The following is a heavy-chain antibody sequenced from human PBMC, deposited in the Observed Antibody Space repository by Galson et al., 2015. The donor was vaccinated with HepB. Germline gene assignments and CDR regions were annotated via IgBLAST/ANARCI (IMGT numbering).Heavy chain of an antibody. CDR3: ARGLGGSSWMQETYYYYGMDV. V-gene: IGHV1-46*03. Sequence: SVKVSCKASGYTFTSYCMHWVRQAPGQGLEWMGIINPSGGSTSYAQKFQGRVTMTRDTSTSTVYMELSSLRSEDTAVYYCARGLGGSSWMQETYYYYGMDVWGQGTTVTVSS. D-gene: IGHD6-13*01. CDR1: GYTFTSYC. CDR2: INPSGGST. J-gene: IGHJ6*02.